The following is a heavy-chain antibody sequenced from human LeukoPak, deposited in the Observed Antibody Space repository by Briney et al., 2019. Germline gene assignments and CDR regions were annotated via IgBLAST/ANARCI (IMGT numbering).Heavy chain of an antibody. J-gene: IGHJ4*02. CDR1: GFTFSSYA. CDR3: ARGGVVPAAIPRTYFDY. D-gene: IGHD2-2*01. V-gene: IGHV3-30-3*01. CDR2: ISYDGSNK. Sequence: PGRSLRLSCAASGFTFSSYAMHWVRQAPGKGLEWVAVISYDGSNKYYADSVKGRFTISRDNSKNTLYLQMNSLRAEDTAVYYCARGGVVPAAIPRTYFDYWGQGTLVTVSS.